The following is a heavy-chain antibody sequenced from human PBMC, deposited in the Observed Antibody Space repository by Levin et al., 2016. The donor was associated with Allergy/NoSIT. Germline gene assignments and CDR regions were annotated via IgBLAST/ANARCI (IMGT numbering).Heavy chain of an antibody. J-gene: IGHJ4*02. CDR1: GFTFSSYA. V-gene: IGHV3-23*01. Sequence: GESLKISCAASGFTFSSYAMSWVRQAPGKGLEWVSAISGSGGSTYYADSVKGRFTISRDNSKNTLYLQMNSLRAEDTAVYYCAKNVEMATISPFPYWGQGTLVTVSS. CDR3: AKNVEMATISPFPY. D-gene: IGHD5-24*01. CDR2: ISGSGGST.